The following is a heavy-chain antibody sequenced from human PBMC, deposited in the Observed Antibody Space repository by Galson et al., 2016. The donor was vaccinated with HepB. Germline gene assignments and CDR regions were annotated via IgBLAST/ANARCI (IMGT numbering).Heavy chain of an antibody. CDR1: AGSISDSSFY. V-gene: IGHV4-39*01. Sequence: TLSLTCTVSAGSISDSSFYWGWVRQPPGKGLERIGSVYYTGSTYYNPSLKSRASISVDSSRNQFSLRLGFVTAADTSIYYCARHHMHSLFDYWGRGTLVTVSS. D-gene: IGHD2-2*01. CDR3: ARHHMHSLFDY. CDR2: VYYTGST. J-gene: IGHJ4*02.